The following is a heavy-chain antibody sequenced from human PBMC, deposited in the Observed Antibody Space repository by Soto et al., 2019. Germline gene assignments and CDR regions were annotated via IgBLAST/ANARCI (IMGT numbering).Heavy chain of an antibody. CDR3: ARDGVSGYSYGYVGY. D-gene: IGHD5-18*01. CDR1: GFTFSSYG. Sequence: QVQLVESGGGVVQPGRSLRLSCAASGFTFSSYGMHWVRQAPGKGLEWVAVIWYDGSNKYYADSVKGRFTISRDNSKTTVYLQMNSLRAEDTAVYYCARDGVSGYSYGYVGYWGQGTLVTVSS. J-gene: IGHJ4*02. V-gene: IGHV3-33*01. CDR2: IWYDGSNK.